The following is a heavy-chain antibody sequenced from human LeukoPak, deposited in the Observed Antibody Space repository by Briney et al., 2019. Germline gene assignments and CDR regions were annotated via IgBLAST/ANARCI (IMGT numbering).Heavy chain of an antibody. J-gene: IGHJ6*03. Sequence: PSETLSLTCTVSGGSISSSSYYWGWIRQPPGKGLEWIGSIYYSGSTNYNPSLKSRVIISVDTSKNQFSLKLSSVTAADTAVYYCARADLGRYYDFWSGQHSLWDYYYYYMDVWGKGTTVTVSS. CDR2: IYYSGST. D-gene: IGHD3-3*01. CDR3: ARADLGRYYDFWSGQHSLWDYYYYYMDV. CDR1: GGSISSSSYY. V-gene: IGHV4-39*07.